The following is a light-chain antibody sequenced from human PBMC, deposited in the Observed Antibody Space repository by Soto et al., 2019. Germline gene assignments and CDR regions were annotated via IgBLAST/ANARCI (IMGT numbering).Light chain of an antibody. CDR1: QSMGRY. CDR2: AAS. V-gene: IGKV1-39*01. Sequence: DSQMPQSPSSLSASVRDRVTITCWASQSMGRYLHWYPQKPGKAPKLLIYAASSLQSGVPSRFSGSGSGTDFTLTISSLQPEDFATYYCQQSYSTPRTFGQGTKLEIK. J-gene: IGKJ2*01. CDR3: QQSYSTPRT.